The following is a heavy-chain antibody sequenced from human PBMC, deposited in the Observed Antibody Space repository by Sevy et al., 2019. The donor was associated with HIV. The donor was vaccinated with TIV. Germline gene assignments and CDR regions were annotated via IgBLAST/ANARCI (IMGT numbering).Heavy chain of an antibody. V-gene: IGHV3-23*01. CDR3: AKSPGAGGTWIQLWLFDY. J-gene: IGHJ4*02. D-gene: IGHD5-18*01. CDR2: ISGSGGST. CDR1: GFTFSSYA. Sequence: GGSLRLSCAASGFTFSSYAMSWVRQAPGKGLEWVSAISGSGGSTYYADSVKGRFTISRDNSKNTLYLQMNSLRAEDTAVYYCAKSPGAGGTWIQLWLFDYWGQGTPVTVSS.